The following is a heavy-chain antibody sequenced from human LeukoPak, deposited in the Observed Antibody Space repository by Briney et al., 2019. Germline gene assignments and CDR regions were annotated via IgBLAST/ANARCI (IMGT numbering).Heavy chain of an antibody. CDR1: GFTFSSSA. CDR2: ISDSGTTT. CDR3: AKEGPPSSGWPFDY. Sequence: GWSLRLSCAASGFTFSSSAMSCVRQARGEGLEWASAISDSGTTTYYAICVKGRFTVSRDNSKNTLYLQMNSLRAEDTALYYCAKEGPPSSGWPFDYWGRGTLVTVSS. D-gene: IGHD6-19*01. V-gene: IGHV3-23*01. J-gene: IGHJ4*02.